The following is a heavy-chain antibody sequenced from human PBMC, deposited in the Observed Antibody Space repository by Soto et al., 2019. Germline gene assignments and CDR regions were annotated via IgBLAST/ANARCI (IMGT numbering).Heavy chain of an antibody. D-gene: IGHD6-19*01. CDR1: GGAISIGDYY. V-gene: IGHV4-30-4*01. CDR2: IYYTGST. Sequence: PSETLSLTCTVSGGAISIGDYYLSWVRQPPGKDLEYIGYIYYTGSTYYNPSLNSRLTMSVDTSKNQFSLKLSSVTAADTAVYYCVRRLAVKSRDYFDYWGQGTRVTVS. CDR3: VRRLAVKSRDYFDY. J-gene: IGHJ4*02.